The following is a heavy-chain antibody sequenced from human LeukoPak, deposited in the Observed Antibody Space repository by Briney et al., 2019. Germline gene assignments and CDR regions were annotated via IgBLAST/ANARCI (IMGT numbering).Heavy chain of an antibody. Sequence: GGSLRLSCATSGFTFSSDPMNWVRQAPGKGLEWVSHIRSGGDNIHHADSVRGRFTISRDNAKNSLYLQMNSLRVEDTAVYFCVRDAQFAFDIWGQGTMVTVSS. CDR3: VRDAQFAFDI. CDR1: GFTFSSDP. D-gene: IGHD5-24*01. CDR2: IRSGGDNI. V-gene: IGHV3-48*01. J-gene: IGHJ3*02.